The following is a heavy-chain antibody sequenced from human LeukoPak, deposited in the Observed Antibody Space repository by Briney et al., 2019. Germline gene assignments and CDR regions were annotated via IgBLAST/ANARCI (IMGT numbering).Heavy chain of an antibody. Sequence: PGGSLRLSCTASGFTFGDYAMSWFRQAPGKGLEWVGFIRSKAYGGTTEYAASVKGRFTISRDDSKSIAYLQMNSLKTEDTAVYYCTRAKEQWGMSKNWFDPWGQGTLVTVSS. CDR3: TRAKEQWGMSKNWFDP. V-gene: IGHV3-49*03. CDR2: IRSKAYGGTT. J-gene: IGHJ5*02. D-gene: IGHD1/OR15-1a*01. CDR1: GFTFGDYA.